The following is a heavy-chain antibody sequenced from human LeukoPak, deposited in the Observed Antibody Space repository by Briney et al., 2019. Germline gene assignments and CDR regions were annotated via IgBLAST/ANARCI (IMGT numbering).Heavy chain of an antibody. D-gene: IGHD2-2*01. V-gene: IGHV4-34*01. Sequence: SETLTLTCAVYGGSFSGYYWSWIRQPPGKGLEWIGEINHSGSTNYNPSLKSRVTISVDTSKNQFSLKLSSVTAADTAVYYCARGSGYCSSTSCSSPADYWGQGTLVTVSS. CDR3: ARGSGYCSSTSCSSPADY. J-gene: IGHJ4*02. CDR2: INHSGST. CDR1: GGSFSGYY.